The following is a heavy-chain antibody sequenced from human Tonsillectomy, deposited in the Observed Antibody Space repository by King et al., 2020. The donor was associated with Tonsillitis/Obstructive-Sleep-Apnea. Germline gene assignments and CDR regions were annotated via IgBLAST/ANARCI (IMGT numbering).Heavy chain of an antibody. CDR3: ARASAYTWNLEAFNI. CDR2: INPSGGST. V-gene: IGHV1-46*01. CDR1: GYTFSNYY. J-gene: IGHJ3*02. D-gene: IGHD1-1*01. Sequence: VQLVESGAEVKKPGASVKVSCKTSGYTFSNYYMHWVRQAPGQGLEWMGIINPSGGSTSYAQKFQGRVTMTRDTSTSTIYMDLSSLRSEDTAVYYCARASAYTWNLEAFNIWGQGTMVTVSS.